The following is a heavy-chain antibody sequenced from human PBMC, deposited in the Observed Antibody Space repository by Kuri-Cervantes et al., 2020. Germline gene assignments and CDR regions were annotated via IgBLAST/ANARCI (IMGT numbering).Heavy chain of an antibody. CDR1: GFTFSSYA. J-gene: IGHJ6*02. D-gene: IGHD4-17*01. CDR3: ARDGADYGDYEQTYYYYYGMDV. V-gene: IGHV3-33*08. CDR2: MWYDGSNK. Sequence: GGSLRLSCAASGFTFSSYAMHWVRQAPGKGLEWVAVMWYDGSNKYYADSVKGRFTISRDNSKNTLYLQMNSLRAEDTAVYYCARDGADYGDYEQTYYYYYGMDVWGQGTTVTVSS.